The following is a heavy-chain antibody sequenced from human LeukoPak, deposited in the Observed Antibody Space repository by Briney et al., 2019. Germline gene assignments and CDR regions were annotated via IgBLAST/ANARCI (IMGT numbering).Heavy chain of an antibody. CDR2: LYSDGNT. CDR3: ARGVEPLAANTLAY. Sequence: PGGSLRLSCAASGLTVITNDMTWVRQAPGKGLEGVSVLYSDGNTKYADSVQGRFTISRDNSKNTLYLEMNSLSPDDTAVYYCARGVEPLAANTLAYWGQGTLVTVSS. CDR1: GLTVITND. V-gene: IGHV3-53*01. J-gene: IGHJ4*02. D-gene: IGHD1-14*01.